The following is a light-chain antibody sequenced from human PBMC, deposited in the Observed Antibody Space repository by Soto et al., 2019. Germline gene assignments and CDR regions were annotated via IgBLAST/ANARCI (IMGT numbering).Light chain of an antibody. CDR3: QQYNSYWT. Sequence: DIQMTQSPSTLSASVGARVTITCRARQSISSWLAWYQQKPGKAPKLLIYKASSLESGFPSRFSGSGSGTEFTLTISSLQPEDFATYYCQQYNSYWTFGQGTKVDIK. CDR2: KAS. CDR1: QSISSW. J-gene: IGKJ1*01. V-gene: IGKV1-5*03.